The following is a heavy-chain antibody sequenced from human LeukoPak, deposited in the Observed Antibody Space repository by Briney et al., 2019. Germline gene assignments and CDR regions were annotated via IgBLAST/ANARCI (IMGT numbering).Heavy chain of an antibody. Sequence: GGSLRLSCAASGFTFSSYWMHWVRQAPGKGLVWVSRINSDGSSTTNADSVKGRFTMSRDNASNKVHLQMNSLRDGDTGFYYCLRDYHGMDVWGQGTTVIVSS. CDR1: GFTFSSYW. CDR3: LRDYHGMDV. V-gene: IGHV3-74*01. CDR2: INSDGSST. D-gene: IGHD3-16*02. J-gene: IGHJ6*02.